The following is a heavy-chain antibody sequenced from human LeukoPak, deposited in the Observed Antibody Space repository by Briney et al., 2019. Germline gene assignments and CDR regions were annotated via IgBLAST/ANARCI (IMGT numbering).Heavy chain of an antibody. V-gene: IGHV1-18*01. CDR2: ISAYNGNT. CDR3: ARVAFTGVVPAAMVGRFDP. Sequence: ASVKVSCKASGYTFTSYGISWVRQAPGQGLEWMGWISAYNGNTNYAQKLQGRATMTTDTSTSTAYMELRSLRSDDTAVYYRARVAFTGVVPAAMVGRFDPWGQGTLVTVSS. D-gene: IGHD2-2*01. J-gene: IGHJ5*02. CDR1: GYTFTSYG.